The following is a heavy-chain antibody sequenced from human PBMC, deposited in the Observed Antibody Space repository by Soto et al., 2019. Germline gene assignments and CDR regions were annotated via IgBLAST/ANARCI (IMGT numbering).Heavy chain of an antibody. J-gene: IGHJ4*02. CDR3: AREWIAAANGVT. Sequence: QVQLVQSGAEVKKPGSSVKVSCKASGGTFSSYTISWVRQAPGQGLEWMGRIIPILGIANYAQKFQGRVTIXAXTSTSTAYMELSSLRSEDTAVYYCAREWIAAANGVTWGQGTLVTVSS. V-gene: IGHV1-69*08. CDR2: IIPILGIA. D-gene: IGHD6-13*01. CDR1: GGTFSSYT.